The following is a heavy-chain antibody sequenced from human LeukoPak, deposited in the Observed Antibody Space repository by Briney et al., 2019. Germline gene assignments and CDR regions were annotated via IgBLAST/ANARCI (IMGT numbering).Heavy chain of an antibody. V-gene: IGHV1-2*02. D-gene: IGHD2-15*01. CDR1: VYTFTGYY. J-gene: IGHJ4*02. Sequence: ASVTVSCKASVYTFTGYYMHWVRQAPGQGLEWMGWINPNSGATNYAQKFQGRVTMTRDTSISTAYMELSRLRSDDTAVYYCARVRSVVGGTIGYWGQGTLVTVSS. CDR2: INPNSGAT. CDR3: ARVRSVVGGTIGY.